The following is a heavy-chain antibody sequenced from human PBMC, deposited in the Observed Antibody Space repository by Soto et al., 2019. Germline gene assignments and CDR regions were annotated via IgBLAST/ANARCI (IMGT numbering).Heavy chain of an antibody. Sequence: QVQPPEAGPGLVKPSQTPSPTLPFSGCFIDHKGYSLNRVPPPPRGGLEWLGSNNYRADTYYTPSLRSRITISLDTSQNQFSLWLTSVTAADTGIYYCARGGSGWKALNYFDSWGQGILVTVSS. J-gene: IGHJ4*02. CDR3: ARGGSGWKALNYFDS. CDR1: GCFIDHKGYS. D-gene: IGHD6-19*01. CDR2: NNYRADT. V-gene: IGHV4-31*02.